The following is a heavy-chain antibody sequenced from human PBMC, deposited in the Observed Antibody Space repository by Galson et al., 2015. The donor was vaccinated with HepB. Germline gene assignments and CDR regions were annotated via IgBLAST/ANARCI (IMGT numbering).Heavy chain of an antibody. CDR2: INHSGST. Sequence: ETLSLTCAVYGGSFSGYYWSWIRQPPGKGLEWIGEINHSGSTNYNPSLKSRVTISVDTSKNQFSLKLRSVTAADTAVYYCARGRYYDNSGRFYFDYWGQGTLVTVSS. CDR1: GGSFSGYY. D-gene: IGHD3-22*01. CDR3: ARGRYYDNSGRFYFDY. V-gene: IGHV4-34*01. J-gene: IGHJ4*02.